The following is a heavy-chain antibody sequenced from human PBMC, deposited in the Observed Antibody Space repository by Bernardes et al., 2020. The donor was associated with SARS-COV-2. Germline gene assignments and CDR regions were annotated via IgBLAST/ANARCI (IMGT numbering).Heavy chain of an antibody. CDR3: ARPSLQQLVDSFDV. Sequence: GESLKISCKGSGYTFTTHWIAWVRQMPGKGLEFMGIIYPGDSDTRYSPSFQGQVTISADKSSSTSYLQWSSLKASDTAMYYCARPSLQQLVDSFDVWGQGTMVTVSS. CDR2: IYPGDSDT. J-gene: IGHJ3*01. V-gene: IGHV5-51*01. CDR1: GYTFTTHW. D-gene: IGHD6-6*01.